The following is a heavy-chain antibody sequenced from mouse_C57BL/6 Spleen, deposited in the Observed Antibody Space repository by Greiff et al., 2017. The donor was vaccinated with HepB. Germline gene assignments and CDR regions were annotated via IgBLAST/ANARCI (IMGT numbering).Heavy chain of an antibody. Sequence: VMLVESGPGLVQPSQSLSITCTVSGFSLTSYGVHWVRQSPGKGLEWLGVIWSGGSTDYNAAFISRLSISKDNSKSQVFFKMNSLQADDTAIYYCARVGYGYDGAWFAYWGQGTLVTVSA. CDR2: IWSGGST. D-gene: IGHD2-2*01. V-gene: IGHV2-2*01. J-gene: IGHJ3*01. CDR1: GFSLTSYG. CDR3: ARVGYGYDGAWFAY.